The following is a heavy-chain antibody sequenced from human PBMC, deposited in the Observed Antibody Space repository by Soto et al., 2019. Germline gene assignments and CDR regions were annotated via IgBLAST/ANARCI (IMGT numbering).Heavy chain of an antibody. CDR3: TTDYYYDSSGYYPYYFDY. J-gene: IGHJ4*02. Sequence: GGSLRLSCAASGFTFSNAWMSWVRQAPGEGLEWVGRIKSKTDGGTTDYAAPVKGRFTISRDDSKNTLYLQMNSLKTEDTAVYYCTTDYYYDSSGYYPYYFDYWGQGTLVTVS. CDR1: GFTFSNAW. CDR2: IKSKTDGGTT. D-gene: IGHD3-22*01. V-gene: IGHV3-15*01.